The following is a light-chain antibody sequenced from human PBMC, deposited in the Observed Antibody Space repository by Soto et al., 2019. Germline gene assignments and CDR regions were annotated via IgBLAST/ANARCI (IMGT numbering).Light chain of an antibody. CDR2: GDN. CDR1: SSNIGAGYD. V-gene: IGLV1-40*01. Sequence: QLVLTQPPSVSGAPGQRVTISCTGSSSNIGAGYDVHWYQQVPGTAPKLLISGDNNRPSGVPDRFSGSKSGTSASLAITGLQDEDEADYYCQSYDSSLSGSRVVFGGGTQLTVL. J-gene: IGLJ2*01. CDR3: QSYDSSLSGSRVV.